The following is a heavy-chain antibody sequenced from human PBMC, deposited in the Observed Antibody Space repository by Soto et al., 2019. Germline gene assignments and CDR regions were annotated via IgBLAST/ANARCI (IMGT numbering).Heavy chain of an antibody. V-gene: IGHV1-24*01. CDR1: GYTLTELS. J-gene: IGHJ3*02. D-gene: IGHD3-3*01. Sequence: QVQLVQSGAEVKKPGASVKVSCKVPGYTLTELSMHWVRQAPGKGLEWMGGFDPEDGETIYAQKFQGRVTMTEDTSTDTAYMELSSLRSEDTAVYYCATGLPFGVVISDAFDIWGQGTMVTVSS. CDR3: ATGLPFGVVISDAFDI. CDR2: FDPEDGET.